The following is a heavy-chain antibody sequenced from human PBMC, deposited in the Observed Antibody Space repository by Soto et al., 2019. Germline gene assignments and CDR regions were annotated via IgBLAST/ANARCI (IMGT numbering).Heavy chain of an antibody. CDR3: ARVAQYNWNDVRFDY. V-gene: IGHV4-31*03. CDR2: IYYSGST. Sequence: SETLSLTCTVSGGSISSGGYYWSWIRQHPGKGLEWIGYIYYSGSTYYNPSLKSRVTISVDTSKNQFSLKLSSVTAADTAVYYCARVAQYNWNDVRFDYWGQGTLVTVSS. D-gene: IGHD1-20*01. J-gene: IGHJ4*02. CDR1: GGSISSGGYY.